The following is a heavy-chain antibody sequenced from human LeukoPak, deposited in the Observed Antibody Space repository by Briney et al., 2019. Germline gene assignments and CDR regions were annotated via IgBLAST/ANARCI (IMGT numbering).Heavy chain of an antibody. CDR3: TTDRYYDNSELQFQH. V-gene: IGHV3-15*01. J-gene: IGHJ1*01. CDR2: IKRETDGGTI. D-gene: IGHD3-22*01. Sequence: GGSLRLSCAASGFTFDNYWMSWVRQAPGKGLEWLGRIKRETDGGTIDYAAPVKGRFTISRDDSRNTLYLQMDSLKIEDTAVYYCTTDRYYDNSELQFQHWGQGTLVTVSS. CDR1: GFTFDNYW.